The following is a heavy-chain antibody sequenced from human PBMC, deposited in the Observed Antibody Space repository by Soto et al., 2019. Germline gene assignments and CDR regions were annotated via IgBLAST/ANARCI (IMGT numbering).Heavy chain of an antibody. CDR3: ARWSSSGGFDY. CDR2: IYYSGST. V-gene: IGHV4-59*01. Sequence: LSLTCTVSGGSISSYYWSWIRQPPGKGLEWIGYIYYSGSTNYNPSLKSRVTISVDTSKNQFSLKLSSVTAADTAVYYCARWSSSGGFDYWGQGTLVTVSS. D-gene: IGHD6-6*01. CDR1: GGSISSYY. J-gene: IGHJ4*02.